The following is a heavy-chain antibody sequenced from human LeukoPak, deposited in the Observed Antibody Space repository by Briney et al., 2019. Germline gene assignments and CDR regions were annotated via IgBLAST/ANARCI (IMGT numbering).Heavy chain of an antibody. J-gene: IGHJ5*02. V-gene: IGHV1-8*01. Sequence: GASVKVSFKASGYTFTSDDINWVRQATGQGLEWMGWMNPNSGNTGYAQKFQGRVTMTRNTSISTAYMELSSLRSEDTAVYYCARARGITHGYPWGQGTLVTVPS. CDR1: GYTFTSDD. D-gene: IGHD3-10*01. CDR2: MNPNSGNT. CDR3: ARARGITHGYP.